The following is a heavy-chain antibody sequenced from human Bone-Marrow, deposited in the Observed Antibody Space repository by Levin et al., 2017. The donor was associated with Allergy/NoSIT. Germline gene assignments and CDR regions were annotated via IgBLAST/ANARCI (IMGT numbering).Heavy chain of an antibody. D-gene: IGHD4-11*01. CDR1: GFTFSTYA. CDR3: ARDEYSDYDTYFYGMDV. CDR2: ISYAGSNQ. J-gene: IGHJ6*02. Sequence: GESLKISCAASGFTFSTYAMHWVRQAPGKGLEWVAVISYAGSNQYYADSVKGRFTISRDNSKNALYLQMNNLRGEDTGVYYCARDEYSDYDTYFYGMDVWGQGTTVTVSS. V-gene: IGHV3-30*04.